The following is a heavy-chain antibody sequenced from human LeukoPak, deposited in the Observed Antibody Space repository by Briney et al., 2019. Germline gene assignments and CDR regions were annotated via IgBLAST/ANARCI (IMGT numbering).Heavy chain of an antibody. V-gene: IGHV3-66*01. CDR2: ISSGGST. CDR3: SRAVGTYYNVYYFDY. J-gene: IGHJ4*02. CDR1: GFTVSSNY. D-gene: IGHD1-26*01. Sequence: GGSLRLSCLVSGFTVSSNYMSWVRQAPGKGLEWVSVISSGGSTYYADSLKGRFTISRDNSKNTLYLQMNSLRAEDTAVYYCSRAVGTYYNVYYFDYWGQGTLVTVSS.